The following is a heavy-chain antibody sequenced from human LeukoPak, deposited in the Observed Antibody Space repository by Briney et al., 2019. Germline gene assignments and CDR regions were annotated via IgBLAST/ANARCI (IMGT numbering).Heavy chain of an antibody. CDR2: ISALNGNA. J-gene: IGHJ4*02. V-gene: IGHV1-18*01. D-gene: IGHD3-16*01. Sequence: ASVKVSCKASGYTFTSYDINWVRQAPGQGLEWMGWISALNGNANYAHKFRGRVTLTRDTSTGTAYMELRSLKSDDTAVYYCARDEQYQLMILDFWGQGTLITVSS. CDR3: ARDEQYQLMILDF. CDR1: GYTFTSYD.